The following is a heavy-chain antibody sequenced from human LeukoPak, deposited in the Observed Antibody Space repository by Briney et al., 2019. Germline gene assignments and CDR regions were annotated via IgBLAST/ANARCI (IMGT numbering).Heavy chain of an antibody. J-gene: IGHJ4*02. D-gene: IGHD2-8*01. CDR1: GGSISSYY. CDR3: ARRRNGASDY. Sequence: SETLSLTCTVSGGSISSYYWSWIRQPPGKGLEWIGYIYYSGSTNYNPSLKSRVTISVDTSKNQFSLQLNSVTPEDTAVYYCARRRNGASDYWGQGTLVTVSS. V-gene: IGHV4-59*12. CDR2: IYYSGST.